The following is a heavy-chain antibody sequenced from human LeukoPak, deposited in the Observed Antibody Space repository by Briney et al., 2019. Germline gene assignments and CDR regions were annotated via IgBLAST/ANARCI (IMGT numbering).Heavy chain of an antibody. V-gene: IGHV4-61*02. J-gene: IGHJ3*02. CDR3: ARDRGVGATGDAFDI. CDR1: GASISSGSYY. D-gene: IGHD1-26*01. CDR2: IYTSGST. Sequence: SQTLSLTCTVSGASISSGSYYWSWIRQPAGKGLEWIGRIYTSGSTNYNPSLKSRVTISVDTSKNQFSLKLSSVTAADTAVYYCARDRGVGATGDAFDIWGQGTMVTVSS.